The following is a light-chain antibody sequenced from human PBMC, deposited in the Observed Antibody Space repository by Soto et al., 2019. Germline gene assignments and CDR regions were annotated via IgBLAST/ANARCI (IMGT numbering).Light chain of an antibody. Sequence: EILMTQSPATVSVSPGETATLSCRASQNAINSVAWYQQKPGQAPRLLIYGASSRATGTPAKVSGSGSGTEFTLTISSAQSEDFAVYYCQHYHSWPLAFGGGTKVEIK. CDR3: QHYHSWPLA. CDR1: QNAINS. V-gene: IGKV3-15*01. CDR2: GAS. J-gene: IGKJ4*01.